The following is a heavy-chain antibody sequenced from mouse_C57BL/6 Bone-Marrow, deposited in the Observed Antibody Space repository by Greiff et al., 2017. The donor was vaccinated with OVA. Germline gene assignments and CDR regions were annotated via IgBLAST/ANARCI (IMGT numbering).Heavy chain of an antibody. V-gene: IGHV1-55*01. Sequence: QVQLQQPGAELVKPGASVKMSCKASGYTFTSYWITWVKQRPGQGLEWIGDIYPGSGSTNYNEKFNRKATLTVDTSSSSADMQLSSLTSEDSAVYYCARSDYDYLWYFDVWGTGTTVTVSS. CDR3: ARSDYDYLWYFDV. J-gene: IGHJ1*03. D-gene: IGHD2-4*01. CDR1: GYTFTSYW. CDR2: IYPGSGST.